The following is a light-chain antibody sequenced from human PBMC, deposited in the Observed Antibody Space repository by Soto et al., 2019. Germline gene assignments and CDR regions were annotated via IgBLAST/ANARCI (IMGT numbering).Light chain of an antibody. CDR2: LGY. CDR1: QSLLHSNGYNY. Sequence: DIVMTQSPLSLPVTPGEPASSSCRYSQSLLHSNGYNYLDWYLQKPGQSPQLLNYLGYNRASGVPDTFSGRGSGTDFTLRISRVEADDVGVYYWMQGIKPPLTFGGGTKVEIK. J-gene: IGKJ4*01. V-gene: IGKV2-28*01. CDR3: MQGIKPPLT.